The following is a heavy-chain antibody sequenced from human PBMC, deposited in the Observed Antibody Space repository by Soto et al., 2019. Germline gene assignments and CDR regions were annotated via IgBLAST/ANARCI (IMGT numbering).Heavy chain of an antibody. CDR2: INAGNGNT. D-gene: IGHD2-21*02. Sequence: QVQLVQSGAEEKKPGASVKVSCKASGYTFTSYAMHWVRQAPGHRLEWMGWINAGNGNTKYSQKFQGRVTITRDTSASTAYMELSRLISEDTAVYYCARSIVVVTALDYWGQGTLGTVSS. CDR1: GYTFTSYA. J-gene: IGHJ4*02. CDR3: ARSIVVVTALDY. V-gene: IGHV1-3*05.